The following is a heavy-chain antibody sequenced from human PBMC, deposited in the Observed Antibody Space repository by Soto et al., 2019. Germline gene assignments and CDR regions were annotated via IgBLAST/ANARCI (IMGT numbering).Heavy chain of an antibody. J-gene: IGHJ4*02. CDR2: ISAYNGNT. V-gene: IGHV1-18*01. D-gene: IGHD3-3*01. CDR3: ARIRITICGVVSDY. CDR1: GYTFTSYG. Sequence: ASVKVSCKASGYTFTSYGISWVRQAPGQGLEWMGWISAYNGNTNYAQKLQGRVTMTTDTSTSTAYIELRSLRSDDTAVYYCARIRITICGVVSDYWGQGTLVTVSS.